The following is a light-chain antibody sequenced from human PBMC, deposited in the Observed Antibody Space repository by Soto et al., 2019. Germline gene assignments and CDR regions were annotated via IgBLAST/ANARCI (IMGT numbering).Light chain of an antibody. Sequence: QLVLTQSPSASASLGASVKLTCTLSSGHSSYAIAWHQQQPEKGPRFLMKLNSDGSHNKGDGIPDRFSGSSSGAERYLTISSLQSEDEADYYCQTWGVGFGRVFGGGTKLTVL. CDR1: SGHSSYA. CDR3: QTWGVGFGRV. V-gene: IGLV4-69*01. CDR2: LNSDGSH. J-gene: IGLJ3*02.